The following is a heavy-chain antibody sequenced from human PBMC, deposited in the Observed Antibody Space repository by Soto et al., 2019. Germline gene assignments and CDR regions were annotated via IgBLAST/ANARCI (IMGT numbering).Heavy chain of an antibody. J-gene: IGHJ2*01. CDR1: GFTFSDSA. D-gene: IGHD2-21*01. Sequence: EVPLVESGGGLVQPGGSLKLSSAASGFTFSDSAMHWVRQASGEGLEWLGRIRSKGNNYATEYGASLKGRFTISRDDSKKTTYLQMSNLNTEDTAVYYCVRYSRTLGWFFDLWGRGTLVTVSS. V-gene: IGHV3-73*02. CDR3: VRYSRTLGWFFDL. CDR2: IRSKGNNYAT.